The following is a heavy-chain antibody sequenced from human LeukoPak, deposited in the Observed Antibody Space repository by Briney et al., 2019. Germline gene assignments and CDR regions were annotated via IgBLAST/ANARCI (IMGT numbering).Heavy chain of an antibody. V-gene: IGHV3-30-3*01. Sequence: PGRSLRLSCAASGFTFSNYPIHWVRQAPGKGPEWVAVISYDESVKYYADSVEGRFTVSRDNSKNTLYLQMNSLRVEDTAVYYCARDVSDFGDRTKFEHWGQGTLVTVSS. CDR2: ISYDESVK. CDR1: GFTFSNYP. D-gene: IGHD4-17*01. J-gene: IGHJ4*02. CDR3: ARDVSDFGDRTKFEH.